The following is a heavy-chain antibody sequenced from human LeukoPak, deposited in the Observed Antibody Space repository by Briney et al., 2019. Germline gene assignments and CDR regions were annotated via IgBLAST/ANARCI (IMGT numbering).Heavy chain of an antibody. J-gene: IGHJ3*02. CDR2: IYSGGST. V-gene: IGHV3-66*01. D-gene: IGHD3-22*01. CDR1: GFTVSSNY. CDR3: ARDGYDSSGYPDAFDI. Sequence: GGSLTLSCPASGFTVSSNYMRWVRQAPGEGREWASVIYSGGSTYYSDSVKGRFTISRDNSKNTLYLQMNSLRAEGTAVYYCARDGYDSSGYPDAFDIWGQGTMVTVSS.